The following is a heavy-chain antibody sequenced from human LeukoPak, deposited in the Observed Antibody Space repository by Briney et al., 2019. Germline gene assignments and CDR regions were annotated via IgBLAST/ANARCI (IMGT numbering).Heavy chain of an antibody. CDR1: GFTFSSYS. V-gene: IGHV3-21*01. D-gene: IGHD6-6*01. CDR2: ISSSSSYI. J-gene: IGHJ4*02. CDR3: ARDSEYSTSGGDY. Sequence: SGGSLRLSCAASGFTFSSYSMNWVRQAPGKELEWVSSISSSSSYIYYADSVKGRFTISRDNAKNSLYLQMNSLRAEDTAVYYCARDSEYSTSGGDYWGQGTLVTVSS.